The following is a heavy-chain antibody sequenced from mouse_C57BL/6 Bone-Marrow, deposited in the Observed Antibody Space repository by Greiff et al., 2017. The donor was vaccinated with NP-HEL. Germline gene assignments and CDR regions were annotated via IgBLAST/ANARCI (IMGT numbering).Heavy chain of an antibody. CDR1: GFNIKDDY. J-gene: IGHJ3*01. CDR2: IDPENGDT. D-gene: IGHD2-4*01. CDR3: TYDYDGAWFAY. Sequence: VQLQQSGAELVRPGASVKLSCTASGFNIKDDYMHWVKQRPEQGLEWIGWIDPENGDTEYASKFQGKATITADTSSNTAYLQLSSLTSEDTAVYYCTYDYDGAWFAYWGRGTLVTVSA. V-gene: IGHV14-4*01.